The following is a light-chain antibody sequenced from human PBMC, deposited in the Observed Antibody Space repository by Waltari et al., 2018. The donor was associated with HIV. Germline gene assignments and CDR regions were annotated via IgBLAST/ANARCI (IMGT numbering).Light chain of an antibody. CDR2: WAS. J-gene: IGKJ4*01. CDR3: QQFYTSPLT. Sequence: DIVMTQSPDSLAVCLGERATINFKSLQSVLYISNNKNYLAWYQQKPGQPPKLLIYWASTRESGVPDLFSGSGSGTDFTLTISSLQAEDVAVYYCQQFYTSPLTFGGGTKVEIK. V-gene: IGKV4-1*01. CDR1: QSVLYISNNKNY.